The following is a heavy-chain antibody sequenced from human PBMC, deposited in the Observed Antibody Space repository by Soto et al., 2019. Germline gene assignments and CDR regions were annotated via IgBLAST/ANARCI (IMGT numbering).Heavy chain of an antibody. J-gene: IGHJ6*02. V-gene: IGHV1-18*01. CDR3: ARDSWGSGCDYPLYYYYYGMYF. CDR1: GYTFTSYG. Sequence: ASVKVSCKASGYTFTSYGISWVRQAPGQGLEWMGWISAYNGNTNYAQKLQGRVTMTTDTSTSTAYMELRSLRSDDTAVYYCARDSWGSGCDYPLYYYYYGMYFWGQGTTVTVSS. CDR2: ISAYNGNT. D-gene: IGHD3-10*01.